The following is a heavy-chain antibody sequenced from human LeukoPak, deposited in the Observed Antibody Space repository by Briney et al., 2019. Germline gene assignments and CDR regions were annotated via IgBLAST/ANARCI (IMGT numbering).Heavy chain of an antibody. Sequence: SETLSLTCTVSGGSISSYSYHWGWIRQPPGKGLEWIGSIYYSGSMYYNPSLKSRVTISVDMSKNQFSLKLSSVTAADTAVYYCARPSTKYSSSSGYFQHWGQGTLVTVSS. CDR3: ARPSTKYSSSSGYFQH. V-gene: IGHV4-39*01. CDR1: GGSISSYSYH. CDR2: IYYSGSM. D-gene: IGHD6-6*01. J-gene: IGHJ1*01.